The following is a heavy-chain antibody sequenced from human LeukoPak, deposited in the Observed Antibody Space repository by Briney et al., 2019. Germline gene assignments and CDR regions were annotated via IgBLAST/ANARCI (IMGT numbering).Heavy chain of an antibody. Sequence: SETLSLTCTVSGGSITSHYWSWIRQSPGKGLEWIGYIYYSGSTNYNPSLKSRVTISVDTSKNQFSLKLSSVTAADTAVYYCARGEMATIEDAFDIWGQGTMVTVSS. CDR2: IYYSGST. D-gene: IGHD5-24*01. CDR3: ARGEMATIEDAFDI. CDR1: GGSITSHY. V-gene: IGHV4-59*11. J-gene: IGHJ3*02.